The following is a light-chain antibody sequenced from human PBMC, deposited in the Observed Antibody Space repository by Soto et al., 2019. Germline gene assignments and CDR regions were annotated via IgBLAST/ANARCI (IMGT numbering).Light chain of an antibody. CDR3: QQYGSSPLLT. V-gene: IGKV3-20*01. CDR2: GAS. CDR1: QSVSSSY. Sequence: EIVLTQSPGTLSLSPGERATLSCRASQSVSSSYLAWYPQKPGQAPRLLSYGASSRATGIPDRFSGSGSETDFTLTISRLEPEDFAVYYCQQYGSSPLLTFGGGTKVEIK. J-gene: IGKJ4*01.